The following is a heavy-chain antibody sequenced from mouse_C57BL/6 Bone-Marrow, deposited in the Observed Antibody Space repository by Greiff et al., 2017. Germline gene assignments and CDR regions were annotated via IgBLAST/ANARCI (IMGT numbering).Heavy chain of an antibody. CDR2: IYLGNGYT. CDR1: GYTFTSYG. CDR3: AVSPHLDY. J-gene: IGHJ2*01. Sequence: DVKLQESGAELVRPGSSVKMSCKTSGYTFTSYGINWVKQRPGQGLEWIGYIYLGNGYTEYNEKFKGKATLTSDTSSSTAYMQLRSLTSEDSAIYFCAVSPHLDYWGQGTTLTVSS. V-gene: IGHV1-58*01.